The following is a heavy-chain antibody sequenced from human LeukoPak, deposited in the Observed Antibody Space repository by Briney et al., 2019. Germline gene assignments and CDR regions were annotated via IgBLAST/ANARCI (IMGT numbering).Heavy chain of an antibody. CDR2: IIPIFGTA. CDR1: GGTFSSYA. CDR3: ARENSSSWYLFDL. D-gene: IGHD6-13*01. Sequence: GAAVKLSCKASGGTFSSYAISWVRQAQGQGLEWMGRIIPIFGTANYEQKFQGRVTITTDESTSTDYMELSSLRPEDTGVYYGARENSSSWYLFDLWGQGTLVTVSS. J-gene: IGHJ5*02. V-gene: IGHV1-69*05.